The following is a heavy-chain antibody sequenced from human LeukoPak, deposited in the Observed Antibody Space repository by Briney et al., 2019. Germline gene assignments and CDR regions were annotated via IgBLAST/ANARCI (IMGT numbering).Heavy chain of an antibody. Sequence: ASVKVSCKASGYTFTSYDINWVRQATGQGLEWMGWMNPNSGNTGYAQKFQGRVTMTRNTSTSTAYMELSSLRSEDTAVYYCARLPAAIIGYYNYMDVWGKGTTVTVSS. CDR2: MNPNSGNT. J-gene: IGHJ6*03. CDR3: ARLPAAIIGYYNYMDV. V-gene: IGHV1-8*01. CDR1: GYTFTSYD. D-gene: IGHD2-2*02.